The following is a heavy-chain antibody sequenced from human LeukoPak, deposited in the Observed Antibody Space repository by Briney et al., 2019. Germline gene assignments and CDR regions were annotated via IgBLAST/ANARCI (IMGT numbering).Heavy chain of an antibody. Sequence: ASVKVSCKASGYTFTSYGISWVRQAPGQGLEWMGWIGAYNGNTNYAQKLQGRVTMTTDTSTSTAYMELRSLRSDDTAVYYCARDSSIELLWFGTHYYYGMDVWGQGTTVTVSS. D-gene: IGHD3-10*01. J-gene: IGHJ6*02. CDR2: IGAYNGNT. CDR1: GYTFTSYG. CDR3: ARDSSIELLWFGTHYYYGMDV. V-gene: IGHV1-18*01.